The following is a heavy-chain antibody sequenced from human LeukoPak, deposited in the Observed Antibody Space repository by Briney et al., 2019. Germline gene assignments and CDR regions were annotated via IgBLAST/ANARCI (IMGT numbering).Heavy chain of an antibody. J-gene: IGHJ5*02. CDR2: INPNSGGT. D-gene: IGHD2-15*01. V-gene: IGHV1-2*02. CDR1: GYTFTGYY. CDR3: ARGAGYCSGGSCYQRFDP. Sequence: ASVKLSCKASGYTFTGYYMHWVRQAPGQGLEWMGWINPNSGGTNYAQTFKGRVTMTRDTPITTAYMELSRLRTDDPAVDYLARGAGYCSGGSCYQRFDPWGEGTLVTVSS.